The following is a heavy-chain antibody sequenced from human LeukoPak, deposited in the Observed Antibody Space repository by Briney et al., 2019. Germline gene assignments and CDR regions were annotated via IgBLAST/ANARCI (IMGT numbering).Heavy chain of an antibody. Sequence: SETLSLTCTVSGGSISSYHWSWIRQPPGKGLEWIGHIYCSGSTNYNPSLKSRVTISLDTSKNQFSLKLSSVTAADTAVYYCTRSLGVVIHGGMDVWGQGTTVTVS. D-gene: IGHD3-3*01. J-gene: IGHJ6*02. CDR1: GGSISSYH. V-gene: IGHV4-59*01. CDR3: TRSLGVVIHGGMDV. CDR2: IYCSGST.